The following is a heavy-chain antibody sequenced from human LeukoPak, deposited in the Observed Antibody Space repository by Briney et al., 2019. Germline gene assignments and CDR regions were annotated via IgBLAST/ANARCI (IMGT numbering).Heavy chain of an antibody. J-gene: IGHJ6*02. CDR3: AKALVAARPRYYYYYGMDV. V-gene: IGHV3-23*01. D-gene: IGHD6-6*01. CDR2: ISGSGGST. CDR1: GFTFSSYS. Sequence: GSLRLSCAASGFTFSSYSMNWVRQAPGKGLEWVSAISGSGGSTYYADSVKGRFTISRDNSKNTLYLQMNSLRAEDTAVYYCAKALVAARPRYYYYYGMDVWGQGTTVTVSS.